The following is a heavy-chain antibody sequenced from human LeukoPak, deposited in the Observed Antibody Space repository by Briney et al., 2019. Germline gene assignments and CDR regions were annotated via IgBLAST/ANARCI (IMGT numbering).Heavy chain of an antibody. V-gene: IGHV1-69*02. CDR3: ARVSDYYYMDV. Sequence: SVKVSCKASGGTFSSYTISWLRQAPGQGLEWMGRIIPILGIANYAQKFQGRVTITADKSTSTAYMELSSLRSEDTAVYYCARVSDYYYMDVWGKGTTVTVSS. CDR1: GGTFSSYT. CDR2: IIPILGIA. J-gene: IGHJ6*03.